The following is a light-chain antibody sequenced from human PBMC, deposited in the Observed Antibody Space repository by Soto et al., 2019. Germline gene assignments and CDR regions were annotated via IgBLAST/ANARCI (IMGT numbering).Light chain of an antibody. CDR2: GNS. V-gene: IGLV1-40*01. CDR3: QSYDSSLNWV. Sequence: QSVLTQPPSVSGAPGLRVTISCTGSSSNIGAGYDVHWYQQLPGTAPKLLIYGNSNRPSGVPDRFSGSKSGTSASLAITGLQAEDEADYYCQSYDSSLNWVFGGGTQLTVL. CDR1: SSNIGAGYD. J-gene: IGLJ3*02.